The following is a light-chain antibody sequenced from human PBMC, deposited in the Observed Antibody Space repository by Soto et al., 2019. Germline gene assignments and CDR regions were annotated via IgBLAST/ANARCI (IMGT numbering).Light chain of an antibody. J-gene: IGLJ7*01. CDR1: TGAVTSGHY. V-gene: IGLV7-46*01. CDR3: ILSYSGVAAV. CDR2: DTS. Sequence: QAVVTQEPSLTVSPGGIVTLTCGSSTGAVTSGHYAYWFQQKPGQAPRTLIYDTSSKHSWTPARFSGSLLGGKAALTLSGAQPEDEAEYYCILSYSGVAAVFGGGTQLTVL.